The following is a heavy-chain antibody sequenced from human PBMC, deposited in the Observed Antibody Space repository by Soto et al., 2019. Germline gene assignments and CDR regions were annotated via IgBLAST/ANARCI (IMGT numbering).Heavy chain of an antibody. CDR1: GYTFSSSA. D-gene: IGHD5-12*01. CDR2: ISSGGGT. Sequence: QVRLVQSGPEVKKPEASVKVSCKASGYTFSSSAISWVRQAPGQGPEGMGWISSGGGTNYAQNFQGRVTLTVYSSTTTAYMEVRSLSSADTAIYYCARDHGGYGTFDYWGQGTLVTVSS. V-gene: IGHV1-18*04. J-gene: IGHJ4*02. CDR3: ARDHGGYGTFDY.